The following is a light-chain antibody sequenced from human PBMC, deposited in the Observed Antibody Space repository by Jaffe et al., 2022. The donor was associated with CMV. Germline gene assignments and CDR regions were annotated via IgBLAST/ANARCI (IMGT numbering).Light chain of an antibody. CDR3: CSLTTSYSRV. Sequence: QSVLTQPASVSGFPGQSITISCTGTTDDIGSFNLVSWYQQHPGKAPKMLIYEVFKRPSGASLRFSGSKSGNTASLTITGLQVEDEADYYCCSLTTSYSRVFGGGTKLTVL. V-gene: IGLV2-23*02. CDR2: EVF. J-gene: IGLJ2*01. CDR1: TDDIGSFNL.